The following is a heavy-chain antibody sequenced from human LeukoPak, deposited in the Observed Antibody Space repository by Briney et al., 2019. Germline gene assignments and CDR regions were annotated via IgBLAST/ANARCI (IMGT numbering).Heavy chain of an antibody. D-gene: IGHD6-19*01. J-gene: IGHJ3*02. CDR3: ARVKNSGWADAFDI. CDR2: IYYSGST. Sequence: PSETLSLTCTVSGGSISSYYWSWIRQPPGKGLERIGYIYYSGSTNYNPSLKSRVTISVDTSKNQFSLKLSSVTAADTAVYYCARVKNSGWADAFDIWGQGTMVTVSS. V-gene: IGHV4-59*01. CDR1: GGSISSYY.